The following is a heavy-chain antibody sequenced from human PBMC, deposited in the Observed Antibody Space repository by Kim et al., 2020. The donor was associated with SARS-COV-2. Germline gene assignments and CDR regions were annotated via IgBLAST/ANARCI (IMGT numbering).Heavy chain of an antibody. V-gene: IGHV4-34*01. CDR3: ARGATLDY. CDR2: INHSGST. J-gene: IGHJ4*02. Sequence: SETLSLTCAVYGGSFSGYYWSWIRQPPGKGLEWIGEINHSGSTNYNPSLKSRVTISVDTSKNQFSLKLSSVTAADTAVYYCARGATLDYWGQGTLVTVSS. CDR1: GGSFSGYY. D-gene: IGHD1-26*01.